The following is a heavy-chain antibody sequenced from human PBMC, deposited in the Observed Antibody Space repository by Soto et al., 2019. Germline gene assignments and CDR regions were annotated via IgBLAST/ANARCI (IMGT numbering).Heavy chain of an antibody. D-gene: IGHD3-10*01. CDR1: GGSIXXXXXX. Sequence: SETLSLTCTVSGGSIXXXXXXXXXXXXXXXXGLEWIGYIYYSGSTYYNPSLKSRVTISVDTSKNQFSLKLSSXTAADTAVYYCXRVTTPYGSGMSYGMDVWGQGTTVTVSS. CDR2: IYYSGST. J-gene: IGHJ6*02. CDR3: XRVTTPYGSGMSYGMDV. V-gene: IGHV4-31*03.